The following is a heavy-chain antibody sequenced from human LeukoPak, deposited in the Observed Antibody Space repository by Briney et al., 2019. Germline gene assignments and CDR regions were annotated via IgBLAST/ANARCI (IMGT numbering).Heavy chain of an antibody. Sequence: PGGSLRLSCAASGFTFSSYAMSWVRQAPGKGLEWIGSIYYSGSTYYNPSLKSRVTISVDTSENQFSLKLTSVTAADTAVYYCARHLGYGGNSAWGYWGQGTLVTVSS. J-gene: IGHJ4*02. D-gene: IGHD4-23*01. V-gene: IGHV4-39*01. CDR1: GFTFSSYA. CDR2: IYYSGST. CDR3: ARHLGYGGNSAWGY.